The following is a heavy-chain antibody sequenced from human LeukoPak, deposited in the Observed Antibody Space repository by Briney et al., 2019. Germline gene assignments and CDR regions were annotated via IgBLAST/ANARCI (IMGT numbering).Heavy chain of an antibody. Sequence: SEALSLTCTVSGGSISSYYWSWIRQPAGKGLEWIGYIYYSGSTNYNPSLKSRVTISVDTSKNQFSLKLSSVTAADTAVYYCARQPYSGLAAFDLWGRGTLVTVSS. J-gene: IGHJ2*01. CDR3: ARQPYSGLAAFDL. D-gene: IGHD4-23*01. CDR1: GGSISSYY. CDR2: IYYSGST. V-gene: IGHV4-59*08.